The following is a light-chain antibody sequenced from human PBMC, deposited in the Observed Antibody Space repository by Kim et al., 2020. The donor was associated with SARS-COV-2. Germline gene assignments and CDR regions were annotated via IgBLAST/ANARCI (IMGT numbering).Light chain of an antibody. V-gene: IGKV3-20*01. CDR2: GAS. CDR1: PSVSRSF. J-gene: IGKJ2*01. CDR3: QHYGGSPPRYT. Sequence: GESATLSCRASPSVSRSFLAWYQQKPGQAPRLLIYGASSRATGTPDRFSGSGSGTDFTLTISRLEPEDFAVYYCQHYGGSPPRYTFGQGTKLEI.